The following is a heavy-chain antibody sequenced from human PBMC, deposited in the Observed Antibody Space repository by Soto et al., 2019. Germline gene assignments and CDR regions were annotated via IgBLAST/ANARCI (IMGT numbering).Heavy chain of an antibody. CDR1: GFTFSNSD. J-gene: IGHJ1*01. CDR3: ATGTAAPAH. CDR2: ISTSGGTT. D-gene: IGHD6-13*01. V-gene: IGHV3-23*01. Sequence: EVQLLESGGGLVQPGGSLRLSCAASGFTFSNSDMSWVRQAPGKGLEWVSGISTSGGTTYYADSVKGRFTSSRDNSKNTLYLQMTSLRAEDTAVYYCATGTAAPAHWGQGTLVTVSS.